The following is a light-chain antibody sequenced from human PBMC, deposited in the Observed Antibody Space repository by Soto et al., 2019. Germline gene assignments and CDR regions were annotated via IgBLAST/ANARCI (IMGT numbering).Light chain of an antibody. CDR3: QQFNSYPIT. CDR1: QDIRGA. J-gene: IGKJ5*01. Sequence: AIQLTQSPSSLSASVGDRVTITCRASQDIRGALAWYQQKPGKAPKILNYDVSILESGVPSRFSGSSSGTDFTLTISSLQPGDFATYYCQQFNSYPITFGQGTRLEIK. CDR2: DVS. V-gene: IGKV1-13*02.